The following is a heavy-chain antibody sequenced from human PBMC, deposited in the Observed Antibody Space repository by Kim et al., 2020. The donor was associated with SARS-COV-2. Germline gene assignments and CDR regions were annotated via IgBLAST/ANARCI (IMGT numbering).Heavy chain of an antibody. J-gene: IGHJ4*02. V-gene: IGHV4-39*01. CDR3: ARHEDTYKSFDY. Sequence: SETLSLTCTVSGVSISSRSYYWGWIRQPPGKGLEWIGNIFYSGSTYYKPSLKSRITISIDTSKNQFSLRLSSVTAADTALYYCARHEDTYKSFDYWGQGTLVTVSS. D-gene: IGHD2-15*01. CDR2: IFYSGST. CDR1: GVSISSRSYY.